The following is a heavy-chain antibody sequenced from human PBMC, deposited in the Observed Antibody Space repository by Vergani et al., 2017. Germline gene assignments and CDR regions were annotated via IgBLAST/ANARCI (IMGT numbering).Heavy chain of an antibody. D-gene: IGHD1-1*01. V-gene: IGHV3-30-3*01. Sequence: QVQLVESGGGVVQPGRSLRLSCAASGFTFSSYAMHWVRQAPGKGLEGVAVISYDGSNKYYADSVKGRFTISRDNSKNTLYLQMNSLRAEDTAVYYCARDFFLEREQDYWGQGTLVTVSS. CDR2: ISYDGSNK. CDR1: GFTFSSYA. J-gene: IGHJ4*02. CDR3: ARDFFLEREQDY.